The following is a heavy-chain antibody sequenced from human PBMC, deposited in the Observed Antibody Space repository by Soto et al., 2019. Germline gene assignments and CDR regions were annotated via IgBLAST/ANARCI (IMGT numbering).Heavy chain of an antibody. J-gene: IGHJ4*02. Sequence: SETLSLTCTVSGASITGSSYWSWIRQPAGKGLEWIGRFSLSGTTNYNPSLRSRVTMSADVSKNQFSLRLTSVTAADTALYYCARGMTPPGAPAWYYFDSWGQGALVTVSS. D-gene: IGHD2-8*02. CDR1: GASITGSSY. CDR3: ARGMTPPGAPAWYYFDS. V-gene: IGHV4-4*07. CDR2: FSLSGTT.